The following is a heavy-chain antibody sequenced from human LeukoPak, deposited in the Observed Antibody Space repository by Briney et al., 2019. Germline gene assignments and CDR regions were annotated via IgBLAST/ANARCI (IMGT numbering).Heavy chain of an antibody. J-gene: IGHJ4*02. D-gene: IGHD7-27*01. CDR2: IYYFEKT. CDR3: AKLGSPRAY. CDR1: GGSIGTYY. V-gene: IGHV4-59*01. Sequence: SETLSLTCTVSGGSIGTYYWSWIRQPPGKGLEWIGHIYYFEKTDYNPSLESRVTISVDAAKNHFSLKLRSVTPLDTAVYYCAKLGSPRAYWGQGILVTVS.